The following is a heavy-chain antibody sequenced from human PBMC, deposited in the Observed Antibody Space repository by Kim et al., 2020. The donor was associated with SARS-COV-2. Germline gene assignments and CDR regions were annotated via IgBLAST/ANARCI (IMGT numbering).Heavy chain of an antibody. J-gene: IGHJ5*02. CDR2: INHSGST. Sequence: SETLSLTCAVYGGSFSGYYWSWIRQPPGKGLEWIGEINHSGSTNYNPSLKSRVTISVDTSKNQFSLKLSSVTAADTAVYYCARGQRAARFDPWGQGTLVTVSS. CDR1: GGSFSGYY. CDR3: ARGQRAARFDP. V-gene: IGHV4-34*01. D-gene: IGHD6-6*01.